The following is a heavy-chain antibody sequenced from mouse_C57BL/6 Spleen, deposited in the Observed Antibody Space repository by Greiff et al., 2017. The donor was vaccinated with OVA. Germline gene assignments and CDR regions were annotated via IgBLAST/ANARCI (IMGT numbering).Heavy chain of an antibody. CDR2: IVPSDSYT. D-gene: IGHD2-4*01. J-gene: IGHJ2*01. CDR3: ARWGGLRRDADVDD. CDR1: GYTFTSYW. V-gene: IGHV1-69*01. Sequence: QVQLQQPGAELVMPGASVKLSCKASGYTFTSYWMHWVKQRPGQGLEWIGEIVPSDSYTNYNQKFKGKSTLTVDKSSSTAYMQLSSLTSEDSAVYYCARWGGLRRDADVDDWGQGTTLTVSS.